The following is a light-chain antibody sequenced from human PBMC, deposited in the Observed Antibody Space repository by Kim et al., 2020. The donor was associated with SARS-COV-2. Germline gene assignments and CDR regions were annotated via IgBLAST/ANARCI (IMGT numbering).Light chain of an antibody. CDR2: DAS. Sequence: DIQMTQSASTLSASVGDKVTITCRASQSISGGVAWYQQKPGKAPKLLIYDASSLESGVPSRFSGSGSGTDFPLIVSSLQPDDFATYYCQQYSNRWTFGQGTKVEIK. CDR3: QQYSNRWT. J-gene: IGKJ1*01. V-gene: IGKV1-5*01. CDR1: QSISGG.